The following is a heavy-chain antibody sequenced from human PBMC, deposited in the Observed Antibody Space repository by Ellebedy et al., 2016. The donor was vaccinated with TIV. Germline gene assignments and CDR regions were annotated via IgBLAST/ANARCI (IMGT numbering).Heavy chain of an antibody. CDR2: IYNNADT. CDR3: ARHGSRGSGYCSPTSCYTFDY. Sequence: SETLSLXXTVSGGSINSYYWSWIRQPPGKGLEWIGYIYNNADTKSNPSLKSRVSISLDTSKNQFSLRLSSVTAADTAVYYCARHGSRGSGYCSPTSCYTFDYWGRGTLVTVSS. J-gene: IGHJ4*02. D-gene: IGHD2-2*02. V-gene: IGHV4-59*08. CDR1: GGSINSYY.